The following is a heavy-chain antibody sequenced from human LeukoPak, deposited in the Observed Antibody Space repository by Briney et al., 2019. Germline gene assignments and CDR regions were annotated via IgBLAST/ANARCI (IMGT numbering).Heavy chain of an antibody. CDR2: ISYDGSNK. J-gene: IGHJ4*02. Sequence: GGSLRLSCAASGFTFSSYGMHWVRQAPGKGLEWVAVISYDGSNKYYADSVKGRFTISRDNFKNTLYLQMSSLRADDTAVYFCATDYYDSIDYYLGHNWGRGTLVTVSS. CDR1: GFTFSSYG. D-gene: IGHD3-22*01. CDR3: ATDYYDSIDYYLGHN. V-gene: IGHV3-30*03.